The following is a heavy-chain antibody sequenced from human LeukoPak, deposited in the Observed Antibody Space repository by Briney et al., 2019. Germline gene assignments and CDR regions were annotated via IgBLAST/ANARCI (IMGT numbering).Heavy chain of an antibody. Sequence: GGSLRLTCTASGFTFSTYRMNWVRQAPEKGLVWVSHISSDGSTTRYADSVKGRFTISRDNAKNTLYLQMNSLRAEDTAVYYCAGGAYYSYDYWGQGTLVTVSS. CDR3: AGGAYYSYDY. CDR2: ISSDGSTT. J-gene: IGHJ4*02. D-gene: IGHD3-10*01. V-gene: IGHV3-74*01. CDR1: GFTFSTYR.